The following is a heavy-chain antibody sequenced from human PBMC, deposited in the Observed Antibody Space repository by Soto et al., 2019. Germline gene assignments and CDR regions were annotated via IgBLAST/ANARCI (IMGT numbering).Heavy chain of an antibody. D-gene: IGHD3-16*02. CDR3: ARDRSQVSHYYYYGMDV. J-gene: IGHJ6*02. CDR1: GFTFSSYA. CDR2: ISYDGSNK. V-gene: IGHV3-30-3*01. Sequence: GVSLRLSCAASGFTFSSYAMHWVRQAPGKGLEWVAVISYDGSNKYYADSVKGRFTISRDNSKNTLYLQMNSLRAEDTAVYYCARDRSQVSHYYYYGMDVWGQGTTVTVSS.